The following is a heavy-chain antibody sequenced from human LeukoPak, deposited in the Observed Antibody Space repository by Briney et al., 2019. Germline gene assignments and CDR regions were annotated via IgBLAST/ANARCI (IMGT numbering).Heavy chain of an antibody. CDR1: GGTFSSYA. D-gene: IGHD6-13*01. Sequence: SVKVSCKASGGTFSSYAISWVRQAPGQGLEWMGRIIPIFGTANYAQKFQGRVTITTDESTSTAYMELSSLRSEDTAVYYCARGGIAAAGTTIKFIDYYYYYMDVWGKGTTVTVSS. V-gene: IGHV1-69*05. CDR2: IIPIFGTA. J-gene: IGHJ6*03. CDR3: ARGGIAAAGTTIKFIDYYYYYMDV.